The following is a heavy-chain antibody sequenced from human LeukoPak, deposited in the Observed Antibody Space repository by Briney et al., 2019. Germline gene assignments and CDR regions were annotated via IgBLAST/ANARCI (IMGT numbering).Heavy chain of an antibody. CDR2: ISYDGSNK. J-gene: IGHJ2*01. CDR3: AKIVSSELWYFDL. CDR1: GFTFSSYA. Sequence: GGSLRLSCAASGFTFSSYAMHWVRQAPGKGLEWVAVISYDGSNKYYADSVKGRFTISRDNSKNTLYLQMNSLRAEDTAVYYCAKIVSSELWYFDLWGRGTLVTVSS. V-gene: IGHV3-30-3*02. D-gene: IGHD1-7*01.